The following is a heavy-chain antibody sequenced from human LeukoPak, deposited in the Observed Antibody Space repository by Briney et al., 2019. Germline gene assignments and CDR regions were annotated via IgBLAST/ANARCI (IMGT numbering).Heavy chain of an antibody. D-gene: IGHD6-13*01. V-gene: IGHV3-23*01. CDR3: ATHPPFSSSSRGYFDY. CDR1: GFTFSSYA. J-gene: IGHJ4*02. CDR2: ISGSST. Sequence: GGSLRLSCAASGFTFSSYAMSWVRQAPGKGLEWVSAISGSSTYYADSVKGRFTISRDNSKNTPYLQMNSLRAEDTAVYYCATHPPFSSSSRGYFDYWGQGTLVTVSS.